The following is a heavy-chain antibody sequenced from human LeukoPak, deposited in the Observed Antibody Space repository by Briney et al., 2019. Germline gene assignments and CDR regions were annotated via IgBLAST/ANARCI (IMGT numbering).Heavy chain of an antibody. V-gene: IGHV3-30*18. D-gene: IGHD6-19*01. CDR2: ISYDGTDK. CDR3: AKAGYSSGWTRYYGMDV. CDR1: GFTFSVYG. Sequence: PGGSLSLSCAASGFTFSVYGMYWVRQPPGKGLEWVALISYDGTDKYNVDSVKGRFTISRDNSDNTLYLQMNSLRPDDTAVYYCAKAGYSSGWTRYYGMDVWGQGTTVAVSS. J-gene: IGHJ6*02.